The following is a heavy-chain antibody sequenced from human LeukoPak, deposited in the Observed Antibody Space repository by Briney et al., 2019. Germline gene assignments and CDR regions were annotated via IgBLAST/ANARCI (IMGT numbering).Heavy chain of an antibody. D-gene: IGHD1/OR15-1a*01. J-gene: IGHJ5*02. V-gene: IGHV4-30-4*08. CDR1: GGSISSGDYY. CDR2: IYYSGST. CDR3: ARVAVITGTKRFNWFDP. Sequence: SETLSLTCPVSGGSISSGDYYWSWIRQPPGKGLEWIGYIYYSGSTYYNPSLESRVTISVDTSKNQFSLKLSSVTAADTAVYYCARVAVITGTKRFNWFDPWGQGTLVTVSS.